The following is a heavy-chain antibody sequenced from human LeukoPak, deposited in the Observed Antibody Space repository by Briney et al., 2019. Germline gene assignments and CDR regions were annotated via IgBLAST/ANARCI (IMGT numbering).Heavy chain of an antibody. Sequence: SETLSLTCAVYGGSFSGYYWSWIRQPPGKGLEWIGEINHSGSTNYNPSLKSRVTISVDTSKNQFSLKLSSVTAADTAVYYCARGRGSLGYCSSTSCYGRLDPWGQGTLVTVSS. CDR1: GGSFSGYY. CDR3: ARGRGSLGYCSSTSCYGRLDP. V-gene: IGHV4-34*01. D-gene: IGHD2-2*01. CDR2: INHSGST. J-gene: IGHJ5*02.